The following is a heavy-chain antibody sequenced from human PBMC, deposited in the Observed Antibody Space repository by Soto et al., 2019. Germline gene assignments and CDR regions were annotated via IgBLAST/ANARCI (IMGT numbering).Heavy chain of an antibody. J-gene: IGHJ4*02. CDR3: ARGAFPTWGTYALDY. CDR2: IKQDGGEK. Sequence: EVQLVESGGGLVQPGGSLRLSCAASGFTFTSYWMTWVRQAPGKGLEWVANIKQDGGEKYYVGSVKGRFTISRDNAENSLSLQLDSLRAEDAAVYYSARGAFPTWGTYALDYWGQGTLVTVSS. CDR1: GFTFTSYW. D-gene: IGHD3-16*01. V-gene: IGHV3-7*04.